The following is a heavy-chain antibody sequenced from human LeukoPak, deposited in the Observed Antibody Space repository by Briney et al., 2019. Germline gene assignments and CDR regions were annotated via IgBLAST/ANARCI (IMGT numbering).Heavy chain of an antibody. CDR3: AREGAVAASLDY. Sequence: GGSLRLSCAASGFTFSSYGMHWVRQAPGKGLEGVAVIWYDGSNKYYADSVKGRFTISRDNSKNTLYLQINSLRAKDTAVYYCAREGAVAASLDYWGQGTLVTVSS. J-gene: IGHJ4*02. CDR1: GFTFSSYG. D-gene: IGHD6-19*01. CDR2: IWYDGSNK. V-gene: IGHV3-33*01.